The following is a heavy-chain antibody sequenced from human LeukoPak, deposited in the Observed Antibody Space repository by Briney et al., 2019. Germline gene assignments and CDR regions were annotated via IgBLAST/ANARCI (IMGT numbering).Heavy chain of an antibody. V-gene: IGHV4-59*08. CDR3: ARRAYGSGSFNRYYFDY. J-gene: IGHJ4*02. D-gene: IGHD3-10*01. CDR2: IYYSGST. CDR1: GGSISSYY. Sequence: SETLSLTCTVSGGSISSYYWSWIRQPPWKGLEWIGYIYYSGSTNYNPSLKSRVTISVDTSKNQFSLKLNSVTAADTAVYYCARRAYGSGSFNRYYFDYWGQGTLVAVSS.